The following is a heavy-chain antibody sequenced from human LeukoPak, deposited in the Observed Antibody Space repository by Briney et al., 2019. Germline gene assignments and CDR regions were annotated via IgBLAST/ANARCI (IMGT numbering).Heavy chain of an antibody. J-gene: IGHJ4*02. CDR1: GGSFSGYY. D-gene: IGHD6-19*01. CDR3: ARGGWHRYYFDY. V-gene: IGHV4-34*01. CDR2: INHSGST. Sequence: SETLSLTCAVYGGSFSGYYWSWIRQPPGKGLEWIGEINHSGSTNYNPSLKSRVTISVDTSKNQFSLMLSSVTAADTAVYYCARGGWHRYYFDYWGQGTLVTVSS.